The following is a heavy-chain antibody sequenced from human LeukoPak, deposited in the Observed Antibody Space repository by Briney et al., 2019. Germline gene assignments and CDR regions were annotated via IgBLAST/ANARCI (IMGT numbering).Heavy chain of an antibody. CDR1: GFTFNTYG. CDR3: AKNIGGLDY. V-gene: IGHV3-23*01. J-gene: IGHJ4*02. D-gene: IGHD3-10*01. CDR2: ISGSDGST. Sequence: PGGSLRLSCAVSGFTFNTYGMTWVRQAPGKGLGWVSGISGSDGSTYHADSVKGRFTISRDNSKNTLYLQMNSLRGEDTAVYYCAKNIGGLDYWGQGTLVTVSS.